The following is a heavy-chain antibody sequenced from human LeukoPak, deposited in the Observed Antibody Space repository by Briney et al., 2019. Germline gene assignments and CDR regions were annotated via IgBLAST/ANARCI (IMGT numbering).Heavy chain of an antibody. J-gene: IGHJ3*02. Sequence: ASVKVSCKASGGTFSSYAISWVRRAPGQGLEWMGGIIPIFGTANYAQKFQGRVTITADESTSTAYMELSSLRSEDTAVYYCARSDDFLHAFDIWGQGTMVTVSS. D-gene: IGHD3-3*01. CDR3: ARSDDFLHAFDI. V-gene: IGHV1-69*13. CDR2: IIPIFGTA. CDR1: GGTFSSYA.